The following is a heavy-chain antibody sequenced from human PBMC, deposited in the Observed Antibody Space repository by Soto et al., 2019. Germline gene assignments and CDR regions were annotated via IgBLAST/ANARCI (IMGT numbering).Heavy chain of an antibody. J-gene: IGHJ4*02. Sequence: GGSLRLSCVASGYNFRSYSVNWVRQAPGKGLEWVSSISSTSSYISYADSVKGRFSISRDNAINSLYLQMNTLRVEDTDVYYCARSGAYGDYFDYWGQGTLVTVSS. CDR1: GYNFRSYS. V-gene: IGHV3-21*01. CDR2: ISSTSSYI. CDR3: ARSGAYGDYFDY. D-gene: IGHD4-17*01.